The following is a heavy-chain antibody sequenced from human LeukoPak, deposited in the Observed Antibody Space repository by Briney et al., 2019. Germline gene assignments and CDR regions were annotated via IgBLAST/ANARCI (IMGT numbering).Heavy chain of an antibody. CDR3: ARQWLVQDYYYGMDV. Sequence: ASVKVSCKASGYTFTSYGISWVRQAPGQGLESMGWISAYNGNTNYAQKLQGRVTMTTDTSTSTAYMELRSLRSDETAVYYCARQWLVQDYYYGMDVWGQGTTVTVSS. D-gene: IGHD6-19*01. CDR1: GYTFTSYG. CDR2: ISAYNGNT. V-gene: IGHV1-18*01. J-gene: IGHJ6*02.